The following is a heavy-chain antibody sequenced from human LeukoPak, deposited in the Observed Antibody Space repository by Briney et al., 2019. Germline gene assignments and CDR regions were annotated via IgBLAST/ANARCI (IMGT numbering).Heavy chain of an antibody. V-gene: IGHV4-59*08. CDR3: ARYSGTHSRNFDY. D-gene: IGHD1-26*01. CDR2: IYYNGIT. J-gene: IGHJ4*02. Sequence: SETLSLTCTVSGGSFTTYYWSWIRQPPGKGLEWIGYIYYNGITTYNPSLQSRVTISIDTSKNQFSLNLSSVTAADTAVYYCARYSGTHSRNFDYWGQGILVTVSS. CDR1: GGSFTTYY.